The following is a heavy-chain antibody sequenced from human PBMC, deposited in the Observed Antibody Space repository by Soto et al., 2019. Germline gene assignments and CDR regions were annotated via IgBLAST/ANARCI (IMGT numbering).Heavy chain of an antibody. J-gene: IGHJ4*02. V-gene: IGHV3-23*01. CDR1: GFTFSSYA. CDR2: ITGSGGST. Sequence: GGSLRLSCAASGFTFSSYAMTWVRQAPGKGLEWGSSITGSGGSTFYADSVKGRFTISRDNSKNTLYLQMDSLRADDTAVYYCAKASSSGYYVYFDCWGQGALVTVSS. D-gene: IGHD3-22*01. CDR3: AKASSSGYYVYFDC.